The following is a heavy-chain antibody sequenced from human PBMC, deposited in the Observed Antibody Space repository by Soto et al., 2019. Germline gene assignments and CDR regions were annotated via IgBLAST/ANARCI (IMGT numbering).Heavy chain of an antibody. D-gene: IGHD6-13*01. CDR3: AKAMGSSSWDFDY. J-gene: IGHJ4*02. CDR2: ISWDGGST. CDR1: GFTFDDYA. V-gene: IGHV3-43D*04. Sequence: EVQLVESGGVVVQPGGSLRLSCAASGFTFDDYAMHWVRQAPGKGLEWVSLISWDGGSTYYADSVKGRFTISRDNSKNSLYLQMNSLRAEDTAMYYCAKAMGSSSWDFDYWGQGTLVTVSS.